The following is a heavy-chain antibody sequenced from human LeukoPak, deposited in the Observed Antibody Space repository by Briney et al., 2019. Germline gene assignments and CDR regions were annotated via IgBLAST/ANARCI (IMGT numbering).Heavy chain of an antibody. V-gene: IGHV1-2*02. CDR3: ARGWAPDIVVEARDYYMDV. Sequence: GASVKVSCKASGYTFTGYYMHWVRQAPGQGLEWMGWINPNSGGTNYAQKFQGRVTMTRDTSISTAYMELSRLRSDDTAVYYCARGWAPDIVVEARDYYMDVWGKGTTVTISS. J-gene: IGHJ6*03. CDR1: GYTFTGYY. D-gene: IGHD2-15*01. CDR2: INPNSGGT.